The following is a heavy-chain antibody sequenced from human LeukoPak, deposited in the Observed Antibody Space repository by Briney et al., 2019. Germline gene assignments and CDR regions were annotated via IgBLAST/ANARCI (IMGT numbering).Heavy chain of an antibody. CDR3: ARDLPRWLQYPLFDY. D-gene: IGHD5-24*01. CDR1: GFTFSDYY. Sequence: GGSLRLSCAASGFTFSDYYMSWIRQAPGKGLEWVSYISSSGSTIYYADSVKGRFTISRDNAKNSLYLQMNSLRAEDTAVYYCARDLPRWLQYPLFDYWGQGTLVTVSS. V-gene: IGHV3-11*01. J-gene: IGHJ4*02. CDR2: ISSSGSTI.